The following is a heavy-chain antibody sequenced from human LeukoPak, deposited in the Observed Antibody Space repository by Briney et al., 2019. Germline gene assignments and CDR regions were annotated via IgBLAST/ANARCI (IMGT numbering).Heavy chain of an antibody. V-gene: IGHV3-23*01. CDR3: AKRGSCSSTSCYGPY. Sequence: GRSLRLSCAVSGFTFSSYAMSWVRQAPGKGLECVSAISGSGGSTYYADSVKGRFTISRDNSKNTLYLQMNSLRAEDTAVYYCAKRGSCSSTSCYGPYWGQGTLVTVSS. CDR2: ISGSGGST. CDR1: GFTFSSYA. D-gene: IGHD2-2*01. J-gene: IGHJ4*02.